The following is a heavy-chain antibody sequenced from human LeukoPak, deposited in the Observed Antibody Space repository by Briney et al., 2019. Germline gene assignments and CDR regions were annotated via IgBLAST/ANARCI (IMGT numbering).Heavy chain of an antibody. D-gene: IGHD1-1*01. V-gene: IGHV1-8*03. CDR3: ARGATRRLGPARY. Sequence: GASVKVSFKASGYTFTSYDINWVRQATGQGLEWMGWMNPNSGNTGYAQKFQGRVTITRNTSISTAYMELSSLRSEDTAVYYCARGATRRLGPARYWGQGTLVTVSS. J-gene: IGHJ4*02. CDR1: GYTFTSYD. CDR2: MNPNSGNT.